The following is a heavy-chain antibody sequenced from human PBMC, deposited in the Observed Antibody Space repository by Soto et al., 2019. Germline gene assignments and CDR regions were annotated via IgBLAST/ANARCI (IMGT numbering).Heavy chain of an antibody. CDR3: ARVSFGSWYAFDY. D-gene: IGHD6-13*01. CDR1: GITIRNYW. J-gene: IGHJ4*02. CDR2: IKQDGSEK. V-gene: IGHV3-7*01. Sequence: GGSLRLSCAAAGITIRNYWMTWVRQAPGKGLEWVANIKQDGSEKYYVDSVKGRFTISRDNAKNSLYLQMIRLRDEDTAVYYCARVSFGSWYAFDYWGQGTLVTVSS.